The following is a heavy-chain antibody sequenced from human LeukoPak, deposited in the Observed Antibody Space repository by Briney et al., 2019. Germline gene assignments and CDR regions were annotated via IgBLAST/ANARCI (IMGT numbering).Heavy chain of an antibody. V-gene: IGHV3-53*01. CDR2: IYSGGST. Sequence: GGSLRLSCAASGFTVSSNYMSWARQAPGKGLEWVSVIYSGGSTYYADSVKGRFTISRDNSKNTLYLQMNSLRAEDTAVYYCARVGLGYCSGGSCYPEDYWGQGTLVTVSS. CDR3: ARVGLGYCSGGSCYPEDY. CDR1: GFTVSSNY. J-gene: IGHJ4*02. D-gene: IGHD2-15*01.